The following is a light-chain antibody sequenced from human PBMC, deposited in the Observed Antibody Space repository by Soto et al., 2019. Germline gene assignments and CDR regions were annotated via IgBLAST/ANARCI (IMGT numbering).Light chain of an antibody. Sequence: DIQMTQSPSFLSASVGDRVTISCRASQAINTYLNWYQQKPGKAPKLLIYGTSDLQNGVPSRFSGGGSGTVFTLTISSLQPEDFATYYCQQSYSTLLVTFGQGTRL. J-gene: IGKJ5*01. V-gene: IGKV1-39*01. CDR1: QAINTY. CDR3: QQSYSTLLVT. CDR2: GTS.